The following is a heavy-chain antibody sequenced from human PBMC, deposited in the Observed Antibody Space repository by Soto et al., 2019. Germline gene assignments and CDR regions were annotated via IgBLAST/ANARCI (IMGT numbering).Heavy chain of an antibody. Sequence: SETLSLTCSVSGGSISGSYWSWVRQPPGKDLEYIGYIYYTGSTYYNPSLNRRVTPSVDTSKNQFSLKLSSVTSADTAVYYCVRRLAVKPRYYFDYWGQGTLVTVSS. J-gene: IGHJ4*02. CDR3: VRRLAVKPRYYFDY. CDR2: IYYTGST. CDR1: GGSISGSY. V-gene: IGHV4-30-4*01. D-gene: IGHD6-19*01.